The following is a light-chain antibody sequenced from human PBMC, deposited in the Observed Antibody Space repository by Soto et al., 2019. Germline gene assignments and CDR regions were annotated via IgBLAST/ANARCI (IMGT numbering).Light chain of an antibody. CDR2: AAS. Sequence: DIQMTQSPSSLSASVGDRVTITCRASQSISSYLNWYQQKPGKAPKLLIYAASSLQSGVPLRFSGSGSGTDFTLTISSLQPEDFATYYCQQSYSAPRTFGQGTKVEIK. J-gene: IGKJ1*01. CDR3: QQSYSAPRT. CDR1: QSISSY. V-gene: IGKV1-39*01.